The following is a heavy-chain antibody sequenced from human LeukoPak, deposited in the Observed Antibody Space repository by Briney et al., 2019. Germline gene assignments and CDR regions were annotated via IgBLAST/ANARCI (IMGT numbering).Heavy chain of an antibody. Sequence: PSETLSLTCAVYGGSSSGYYWSWIRQPPGKGLEWIGEINHSGSTNYNPSLKSRVTISVDTSKNQFSLKLSSVTAADTAVYYCARLYSSSWYGWFDPWGQGTLVTVSS. CDR3: ARLYSSSWYGWFDP. CDR2: INHSGST. CDR1: GGSSSGYY. D-gene: IGHD6-13*01. V-gene: IGHV4-34*01. J-gene: IGHJ5*02.